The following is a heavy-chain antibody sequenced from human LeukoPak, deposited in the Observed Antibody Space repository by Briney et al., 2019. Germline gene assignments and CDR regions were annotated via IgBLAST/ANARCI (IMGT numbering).Heavy chain of an antibody. CDR1: GFTFSSYG. J-gene: IGHJ4*02. CDR2: IWNDGSKI. V-gene: IGHV3-33*06. D-gene: IGHD3-22*01. CDR3: AKDGYYDSSGLFDY. Sequence: GRSLRLSCTPSGFTFSSYGMHWVRQAPGKGLEWVAVIWNDGSKIFYGDSVKGRFTVSRDNSKNTLYLQMNSLRAEDTAVYYCAKDGYYDSSGLFDYWGQGTLVTVSS.